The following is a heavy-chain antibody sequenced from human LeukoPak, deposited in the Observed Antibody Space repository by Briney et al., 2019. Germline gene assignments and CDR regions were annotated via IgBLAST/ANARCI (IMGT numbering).Heavy chain of an antibody. CDR1: GFTFSSYA. V-gene: IGHV3-23*01. CDR3: AKGSSYSGSYQPMYYFDY. CDR2: ISGSGGST. D-gene: IGHD1-26*01. J-gene: IGHJ4*02. Sequence: GGSLRLSCAASGFTFSSYAMSWVRQAPGKGLEWVSAISGSGGSTYYADSVKGRFTISRGNSKNTLYLQMNSLRAEDTAVYYCAKGSSYSGSYQPMYYFDYWGQGTLVTVSS.